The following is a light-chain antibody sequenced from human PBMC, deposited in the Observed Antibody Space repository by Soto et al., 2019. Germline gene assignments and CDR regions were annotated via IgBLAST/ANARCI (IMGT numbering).Light chain of an antibody. CDR2: DAS. Sequence: IQMPQSPSTLSASVGDRVTITCRASQSISTSLAWYQQKPGKAPKFLIYDASSLESGVPSRFSGSGSGTEFTLTISSLQPDDFASYYCQQYNSDYTFGQGTKLEIK. J-gene: IGKJ2*01. V-gene: IGKV1-5*01. CDR1: QSISTS. CDR3: QQYNSDYT.